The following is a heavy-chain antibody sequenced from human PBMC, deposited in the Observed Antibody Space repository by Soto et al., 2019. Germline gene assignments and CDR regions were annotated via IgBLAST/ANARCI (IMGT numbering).Heavy chain of an antibody. CDR1: GYTFTSYY. D-gene: IGHD4-17*01. V-gene: IGHV1-46*01. CDR2: INPSGGST. CDR3: ARDLDYGDYINYGMDV. Sequence: EASVKVSCKASGYTFTSYYMHWVRQAPGQGLEWMGIINPSGGSTSYAQKFQGSVTMTRDTSTSTVYMELSSLRSEDTAVYYCARDLDYGDYINYGMDVWGQGTTVTVSS. J-gene: IGHJ6*02.